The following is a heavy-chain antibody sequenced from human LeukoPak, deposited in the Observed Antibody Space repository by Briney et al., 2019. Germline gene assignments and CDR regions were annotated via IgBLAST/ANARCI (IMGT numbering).Heavy chain of an antibody. CDR1: GYSFTSYW. CDR3: ARNMVVAEFDY. Sequence: GESLKISCKGSGYSFTSYWIGWERQMPGKGLEWMGIIYPGDFDARYSPSFQGQVTISADKSISTAYLQWSSLKASDTAMYYCARNMVVAEFDYWGQGTLVTVSS. CDR2: IYPGDFDA. J-gene: IGHJ4*02. D-gene: IGHD2-15*01. V-gene: IGHV5-51*01.